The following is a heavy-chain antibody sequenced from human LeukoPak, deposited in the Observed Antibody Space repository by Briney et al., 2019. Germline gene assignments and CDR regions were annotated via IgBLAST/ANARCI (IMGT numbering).Heavy chain of an antibody. J-gene: IGHJ4*02. CDR1: GGSISSYY. D-gene: IGHD3-10*01. CDR2: IYYSGST. CDR3: ARGSGAVVGPYYFDY. V-gene: IGHV4-59*01. Sequence: PSETLSLTCTVSGGSISSYYWSWIRQPPGKGLEWIGYIYYSGSTNYNPSLKSRVTISVDTSKNQYSLKLSSVTAADTAVYYCARGSGAVVGPYYFDYWGQGTLVTVSS.